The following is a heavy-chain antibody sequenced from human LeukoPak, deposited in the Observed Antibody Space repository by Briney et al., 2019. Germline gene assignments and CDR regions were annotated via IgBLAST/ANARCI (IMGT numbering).Heavy chain of an antibody. V-gene: IGHV3-23*01. J-gene: IGHJ4*02. CDR3: AKDNGWTLDY. CDR1: GFTFSSCA. Sequence: GGSLRLSCAASGFTFSSCAMTWVRQAPGKGLDWVSTIRASGGITYYADSVKGRFTISRDNSKNTLYLQMNSLRAEDTAVYYCAKDNGWTLDYWGQGTLVTVSS. CDR2: IRASGGIT. D-gene: IGHD6-19*01.